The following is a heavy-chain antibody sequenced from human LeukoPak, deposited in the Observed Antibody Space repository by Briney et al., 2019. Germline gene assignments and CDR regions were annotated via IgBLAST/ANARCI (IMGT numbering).Heavy chain of an antibody. J-gene: IGHJ6*03. Sequence: GGSLRLSCAASGYTFTSYYMHWVRQAPGQGLEWMGIINPSGGSTSYAQKFQGRVTMTTDTSTSTAYMELRSLRSDDTAVYYCARDYGSGSYPEYYYYYYYMDVWGKGTTVTISS. D-gene: IGHD3-10*01. CDR2: INPSGGST. CDR1: GYTFTSYY. CDR3: ARDYGSGSYPEYYYYYYYMDV. V-gene: IGHV1-46*01.